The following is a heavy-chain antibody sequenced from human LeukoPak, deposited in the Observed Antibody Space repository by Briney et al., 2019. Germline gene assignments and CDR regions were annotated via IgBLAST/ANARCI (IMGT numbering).Heavy chain of an antibody. Sequence: GGSLRLSCAASGFTFSSYSMNWVRQAPGKGLEWVSSISSSSSYIYYADSVKGRFTISRDNAKNSLYLQMNSLRAEDTAVYYCARDGYSSGWYDYWGQGTLVTVSS. V-gene: IGHV3-21*01. J-gene: IGHJ4*02. CDR2: ISSSSSYI. D-gene: IGHD6-19*01. CDR3: ARDGYSSGWYDY. CDR1: GFTFSSYS.